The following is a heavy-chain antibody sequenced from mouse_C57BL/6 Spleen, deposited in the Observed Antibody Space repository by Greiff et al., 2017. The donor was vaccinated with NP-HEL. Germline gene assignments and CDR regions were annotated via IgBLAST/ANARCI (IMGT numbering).Heavy chain of an antibody. CDR2: ISDGGSYT. CDR1: GFTFSSYA. D-gene: IGHD2-3*01. V-gene: IGHV5-4*01. Sequence: DVQLVESGGGLVKPGGSLKLSCAASGFTFSSYAMSWVRQTPEKRLEWVATISDGGSYTYYPDNVKGRFTISRDNAKNKLYLQMSHLKSEDTAMYYCARDRDDGYPWFAYWGQGTLVTVSA. J-gene: IGHJ3*01. CDR3: ARDRDDGYPWFAY.